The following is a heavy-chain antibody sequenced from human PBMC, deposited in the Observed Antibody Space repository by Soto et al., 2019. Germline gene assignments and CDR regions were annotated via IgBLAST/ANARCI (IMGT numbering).Heavy chain of an antibody. Sequence: QVQLQESGPGLVRPSETLSLTCSVSGHSINGFFWSWIRQPPGKELEWISNIYYTGRTKYNPSLRGRVTISVDTSKNQFYLTLTSVTAADTAVYYYARTQNSGSHDSWGQGSLVTISS. D-gene: IGHD6-19*01. CDR1: GHSINGFF. CDR2: IYYTGRT. J-gene: IGHJ4*02. V-gene: IGHV4-59*01. CDR3: ARTQNSGSHDS.